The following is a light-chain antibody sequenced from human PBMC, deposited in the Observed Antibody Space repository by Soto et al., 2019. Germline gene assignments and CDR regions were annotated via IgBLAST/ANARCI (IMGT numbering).Light chain of an antibody. V-gene: IGLV2-14*03. J-gene: IGLJ1*01. CDR2: DVY. CDR1: SSDVGGYNF. CDR3: TSYARSSTLV. Sequence: QSVLTQPASVSGSPGQSITISCTGTSSDVGGYNFVSWYEHRPGKAPKLIIYDVYYRPSGVSGRFSGSKSGNTASLTISGLQPEDEADYYCTSYARSSTLVVGTGTKLTVL.